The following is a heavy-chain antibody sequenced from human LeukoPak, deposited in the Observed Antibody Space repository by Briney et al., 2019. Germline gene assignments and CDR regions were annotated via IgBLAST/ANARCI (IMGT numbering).Heavy chain of an antibody. CDR3: AKERTELVVVAATLDY. CDR2: ISGSGGST. V-gene: IGHV3-23*01. J-gene: IGHJ4*02. D-gene: IGHD2-15*01. CDR1: GFTFSSYA. Sequence: GGSLRLSCAASGFTFSSYAMSWVRQAPGKGLEWVSAISGSGGSTYYADSVKGRFTISRDNSKNTLYLQMNSLRAEDTAVYYCAKERTELVVVAATLDYWGQGTLVTVSS.